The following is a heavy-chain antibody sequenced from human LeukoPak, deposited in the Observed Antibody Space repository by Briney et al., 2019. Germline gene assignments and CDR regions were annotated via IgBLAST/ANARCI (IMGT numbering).Heavy chain of an antibody. J-gene: IGHJ2*01. CDR2: ISAYNGNT. V-gene: IGHV1-18*01. CDR3: ARDAPRTMVVTSGWYFDL. Sequence: ASVKVSCKASGYTFTSYGISWVRQAPGQGLEWMGWISAYNGNTNYAQKLQGRVTMTTDTSTSTAYMELRSLRSDDTAVYNCARDAPRTMVVTSGWYFDLWGRGTLVTVSS. D-gene: IGHD2-21*02. CDR1: GYTFTSYG.